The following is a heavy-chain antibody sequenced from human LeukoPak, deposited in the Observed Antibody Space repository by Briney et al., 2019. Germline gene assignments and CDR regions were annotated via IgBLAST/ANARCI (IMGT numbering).Heavy chain of an antibody. CDR2: IGAAGDT. J-gene: IGHJ4*02. V-gene: IGHV3-13*01. D-gene: IGHD6-19*01. CDR1: GFTFSRYD. CDR3: ARSVPGGSGWMGSIEY. Sequence: GGSLRLSCAASGFTFSRYDMHWVRQSTGKGLEWVSGIGAAGDTFYLGSVKGRFTISRENAKNSLYLQMNSLRVGDTAVYYCARSVPGGSGWMGSIEYWGQGTLVTVPS.